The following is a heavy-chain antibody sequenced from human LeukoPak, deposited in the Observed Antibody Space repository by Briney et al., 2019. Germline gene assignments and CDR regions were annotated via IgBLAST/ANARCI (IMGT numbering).Heavy chain of an antibody. Sequence: ASVTVSCKASGYTFTSYDINWVRQATGQGLEWMGWMNPNSGNTGYAQKFQGRVTMTRNTSISTAYMELSSLRSEDTAVYYCARARPDIVVVPAAMLDYYYYMDVWGKGTTVTISS. D-gene: IGHD2-2*01. CDR2: MNPNSGNT. V-gene: IGHV1-8*01. J-gene: IGHJ6*03. CDR3: ARARPDIVVVPAAMLDYYYYMDV. CDR1: GYTFTSYD.